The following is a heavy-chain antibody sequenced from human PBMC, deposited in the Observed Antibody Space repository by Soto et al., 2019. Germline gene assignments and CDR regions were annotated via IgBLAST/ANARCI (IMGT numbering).Heavy chain of an antibody. V-gene: IGHV3-23*01. Sequence: GGSLRLSCAASGFTFNTYALSWVRQAPGKGLEWVSAISGSGGSTSYVDSVKGRFTISRDNAKNTLYLQMNSLRAEDTAVYYCARASGMDVWGQGTTVTVSS. CDR2: ISGSGGST. J-gene: IGHJ6*02. CDR1: GFTFNTYA. CDR3: ARASGMDV.